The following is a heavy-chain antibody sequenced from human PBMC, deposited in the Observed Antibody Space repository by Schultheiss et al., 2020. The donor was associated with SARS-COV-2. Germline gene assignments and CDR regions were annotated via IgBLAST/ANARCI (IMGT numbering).Heavy chain of an antibody. V-gene: IGHV1-18*01. J-gene: IGHJ4*02. CDR2: ISAYNGNS. CDR3: ARDDYGGNNFDY. CDR1: GYTFTASG. Sequence: ASVKVSCKASGYTFTASGISWVRQAPGQGLEWMGWISAYNGNSKYVDNLQGRVTMSTDTSTTTAYMELRSLRSDDTAVYYCARDDYGGNNFDYWGQGTLVTVSS. D-gene: IGHD4-23*01.